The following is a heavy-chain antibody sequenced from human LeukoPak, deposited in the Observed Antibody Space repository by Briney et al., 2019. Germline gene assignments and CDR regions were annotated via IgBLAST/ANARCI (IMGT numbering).Heavy chain of an antibody. V-gene: IGHV3-33*01. Sequence: GGSLRLSCAASGFTFSNYGMHWVRQAPGKGLEWVAVIWYDGSSKYSADSVKGRFTISRDNSKNTLYLQMNSLRAEDTAVYYCARAYSSSWLYDYWRQGTLVTVSS. J-gene: IGHJ4*02. CDR2: IWYDGSSK. D-gene: IGHD6-13*01. CDR1: GFTFSNYG. CDR3: ARAYSSSWLYDY.